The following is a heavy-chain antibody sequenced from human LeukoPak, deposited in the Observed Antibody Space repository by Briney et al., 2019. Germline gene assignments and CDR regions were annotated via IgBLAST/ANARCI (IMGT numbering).Heavy chain of an antibody. CDR3: ARGSWEYSSDTFDAFDI. J-gene: IGHJ3*02. V-gene: IGHV1-2*02. Sequence: ASVKVSCKASGYTFTGYYMHWVRQAPGQGLEWMGWINPNSGGTNYAQKFQGRVTMTRDTSISTAYMELSSLRSEDTAVYYCARGSWEYSSDTFDAFDIWGQGTMVTVSS. CDR1: GYTFTGYY. D-gene: IGHD6-13*01. CDR2: INPNSGGT.